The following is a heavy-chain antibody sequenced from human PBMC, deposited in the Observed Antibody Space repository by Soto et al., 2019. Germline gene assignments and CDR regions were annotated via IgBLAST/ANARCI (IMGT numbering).Heavy chain of an antibody. Sequence: GGSLRLSCEASGFTFSGFDMHWVRQPTGEGLEWVSSIGTAGDTYYAVSVKGRFTISRDNAKNSLSLQMNSLRAGDMAVYFCAKSQEIGTHFFDSWGQGTQVTVSS. J-gene: IGHJ4*02. CDR3: AKSQEIGTHFFDS. CDR2: IGTAGDT. V-gene: IGHV3-13*01. D-gene: IGHD6-13*01. CDR1: GFTFSGFD.